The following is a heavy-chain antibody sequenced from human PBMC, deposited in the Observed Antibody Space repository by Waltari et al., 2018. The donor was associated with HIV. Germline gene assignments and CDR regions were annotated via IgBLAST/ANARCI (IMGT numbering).Heavy chain of an antibody. CDR2: ISPSTGAT. Sequence: QVQLVQSGAEVKKPGASVTVSCKASGYTFPHYYIHWLRQAPGQGLEWMGWISPSTGATTYAQKFLHRITVTSDTSITTVYMELSSLTSDDTATYYCARENSDSGDGSWFDPWGQGTLVTVSS. J-gene: IGHJ5*02. V-gene: IGHV1-2*02. CDR3: ARENSDSGDGSWFDP. D-gene: IGHD2-21*02. CDR1: GYTFPHYY.